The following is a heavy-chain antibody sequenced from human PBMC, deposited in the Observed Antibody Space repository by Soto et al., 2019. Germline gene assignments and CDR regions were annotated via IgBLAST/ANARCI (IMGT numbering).Heavy chain of an antibody. CDR3: ASVPDS. V-gene: IGHV4-30-2*01. Sequence: QLQLQESGSGLVKPSQTLSLTCAVSGGSISSGGYSWSWIRQPPGKGLEWIGYIYHSGSTYYNPSLKTRVTISVHRSMHQFSRKLISVTGAATAVYYWASVPDSWGQGTLVTVPS. CDR1: GGSISSGGYS. CDR2: IYHSGST. J-gene: IGHJ4*02.